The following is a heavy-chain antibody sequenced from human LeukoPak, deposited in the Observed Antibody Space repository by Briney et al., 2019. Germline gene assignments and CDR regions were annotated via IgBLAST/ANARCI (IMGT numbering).Heavy chain of an antibody. CDR3: GGGGGVVVPAAFDY. J-gene: IGHJ4*02. CDR2: IYSGGST. CDR1: GFTVSSNY. Sequence: GGSLRLSCAASGFTVSSNYMSWVRQTPGKGLEWVLVIYSGGSTYYADSVKGRFTISRDNSKDTLYLQMNSLRAEDTAVDYWGGGGGVVVPAAFDYWGQGTLVTVSS. D-gene: IGHD2-2*01. V-gene: IGHV3-53*01.